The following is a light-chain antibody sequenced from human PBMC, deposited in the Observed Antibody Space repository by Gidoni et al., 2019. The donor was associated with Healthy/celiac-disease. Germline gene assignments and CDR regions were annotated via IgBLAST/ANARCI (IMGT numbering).Light chain of an antibody. J-gene: IGKJ4*01. CDR1: QSVRSN. CDR3: QQYNNWPPLT. CDR2: GAS. Sequence: EIVMTQSPATLSVSPGERATLSCRASQSVRSNLAWYQQKPGQAPRLLIYGASTRATGIPASFSGSGSGTEFTLTISSLQSEDFAVYYCQQYNNWPPLTFGGGTKVEIK. V-gene: IGKV3-15*01.